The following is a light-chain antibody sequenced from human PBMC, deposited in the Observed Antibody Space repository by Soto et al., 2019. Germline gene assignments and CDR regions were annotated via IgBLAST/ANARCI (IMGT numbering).Light chain of an antibody. Sequence: QSALTQPASVSGSPGQSITISCTGTRSDVGAYIYVSWYQHHPGKVPKLIIYNVSNRPSAVSNRFSGSKSGNTASLTISGLRAEDEADYYCSSYTSGDSFYFGTGTKVTVL. V-gene: IGLV2-14*03. CDR3: SSYTSGDSFY. CDR1: RSDVGAYIY. CDR2: NVS. J-gene: IGLJ1*01.